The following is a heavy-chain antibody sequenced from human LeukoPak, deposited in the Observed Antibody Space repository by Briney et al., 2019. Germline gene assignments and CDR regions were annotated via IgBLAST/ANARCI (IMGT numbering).Heavy chain of an antibody. CDR2: IDPSDSYT. V-gene: IGHV5-10-1*01. J-gene: IGHJ5*02. CDR3: ARHVVDDYSGYWFDP. CDR1: GYSFTSYW. Sequence: PGESLGISCKGSGYSFTSYWISWVRQMPGKGLEWMGRIDPSDSYTNYSPSFQGHVTISADKSISTAYLQWSSLKASDTAMYYCARHVVDDYSGYWFDPWGQGTLVTVSS. D-gene: IGHD4-11*01.